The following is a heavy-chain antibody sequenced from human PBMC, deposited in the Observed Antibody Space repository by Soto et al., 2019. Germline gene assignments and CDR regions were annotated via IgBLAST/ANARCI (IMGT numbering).Heavy chain of an antibody. CDR2: ISSSSSTI. Sequence: GGSLRLSCAASGFTFSSYSMNWVRQAPGKGLEWVSYISSSSSTIYYADSVKGRFTISRDNAKNSLYLQMNSLRAEDTAVYYCARDPAIVVVPAAMGGAFDIWGQGTMVTVSS. D-gene: IGHD2-2*01. V-gene: IGHV3-48*01. CDR1: GFTFSSYS. CDR3: ARDPAIVVVPAAMGGAFDI. J-gene: IGHJ3*02.